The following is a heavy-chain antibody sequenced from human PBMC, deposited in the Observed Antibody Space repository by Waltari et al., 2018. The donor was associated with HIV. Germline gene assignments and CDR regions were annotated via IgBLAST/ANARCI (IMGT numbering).Heavy chain of an antibody. D-gene: IGHD3-10*01. Sequence: QVHLQESGPGLLKPAETLSLSCKVSGASISGRNFSVGWLGKPTGKTLEWLGGLHFSGDTFYNPTLKTRLNISVDSSANQVSLTVESVTAADTAHYFCVRLGSGIYFPTRIDFWGRGTLVIVSS. V-gene: IGHV4-39*01. CDR3: VRLGSGIYFPTRIDF. CDR1: GASISGRNFS. CDR2: LHFSGDT. J-gene: IGHJ1*01.